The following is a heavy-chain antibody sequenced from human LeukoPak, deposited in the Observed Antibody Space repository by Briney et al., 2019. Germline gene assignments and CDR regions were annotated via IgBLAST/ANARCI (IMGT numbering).Heavy chain of an antibody. CDR1: GYTFTGYY. CDR3: ARGEWFGESNNWFDP. J-gene: IGHJ5*02. V-gene: IGHV1-2*02. CDR2: INTNSGGT. D-gene: IGHD3-10*01. Sequence: ASVKVSCKASGYTFTGYYMHWVRQAPGQGLEWMGWINTNSGGTNYAQKFQGRVTMTRDTSISTAYMELSRLRSDDTAVYYCARGEWFGESNNWFDPWGQGTLVTVSS.